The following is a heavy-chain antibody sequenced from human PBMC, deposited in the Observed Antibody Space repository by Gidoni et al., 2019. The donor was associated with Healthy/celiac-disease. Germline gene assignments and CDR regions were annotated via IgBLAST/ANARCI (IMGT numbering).Heavy chain of an antibody. CDR3: AKALGSGSYYNRPFDY. V-gene: IGHV3-9*01. J-gene: IGHJ4*02. CDR2: ISWNSGSI. CDR1: GFTFAHYA. D-gene: IGHD3-10*01. Sequence: EVQLVESGGGLVQPGRSLRPSCAASGFTFAHYAMHWVRKAPGKGLEWVSGISWNSGSIGYADSVKGRFTISRDNAKNSLYLQMNSLRAEDTALYYCAKALGSGSYYNRPFDYWGQGTLVTVSS.